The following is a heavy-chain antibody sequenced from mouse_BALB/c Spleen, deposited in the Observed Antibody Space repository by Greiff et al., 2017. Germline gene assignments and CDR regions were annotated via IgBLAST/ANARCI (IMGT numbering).Heavy chain of an antibody. D-gene: IGHD1-1*01. CDR2: ISSGGSYT. V-gene: IGHV5-9-4*01. Sequence: EVQLVESGGGLVKPGGSLKLSCAASGFTFSSYAMSWVRQSPEKRLAWVAEISSGGSYTYYPATVTGRFTISRDNAKNTLYLEMSRLRSEDTAMYSCAREGSSLAWFAYWGQGTLVTVSA. CDR3: AREGSSLAWFAY. J-gene: IGHJ3*01. CDR1: GFTFSSYA.